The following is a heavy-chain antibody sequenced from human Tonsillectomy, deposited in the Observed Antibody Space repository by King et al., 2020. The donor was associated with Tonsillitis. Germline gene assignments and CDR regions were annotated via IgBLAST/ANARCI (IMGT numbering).Heavy chain of an antibody. J-gene: IGHJ4*02. Sequence: VQLVESGGGLAKPGGSLRLSCAASGFTFSDAWMSWIRQAPGKGLEWVGRIHTRANGGTIDYAAPVKGRFTISRDDSKTTLYLQLNSLRPEDTAVYYCTRRSSLGGQRTLVTVPS. CDR1: GFTFSDAW. V-gene: IGHV3-15*01. D-gene: IGHD2-2*01. CDR3: TRRSSL. CDR2: IHTRANGGTI.